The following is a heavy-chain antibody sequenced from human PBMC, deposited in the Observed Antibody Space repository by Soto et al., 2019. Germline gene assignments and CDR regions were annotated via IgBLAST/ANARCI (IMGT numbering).Heavy chain of an antibody. D-gene: IGHD4-17*01. J-gene: IGHJ4*02. CDR3: VNYDYGDYVRGY. Sequence: GGSLRLSCAASGFTFSSYAMSWVRQAPGKGLEWVSAISGSGGSTYYADSVKGRFTISRDNSKNTLYLQMNSLRAEDTAVYYCVNYDYGDYVRGYWGQGTLVTVSS. CDR1: GFTFSSYA. V-gene: IGHV3-23*01. CDR2: ISGSGGST.